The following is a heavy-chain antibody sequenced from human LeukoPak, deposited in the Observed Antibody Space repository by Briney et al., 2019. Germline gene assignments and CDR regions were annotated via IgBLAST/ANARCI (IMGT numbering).Heavy chain of an antibody. Sequence: ASVKVSCKASGYTFTSYYMHWVRQAPGQGLEWMGIINPSGGSTSYAQKFQGRVTMTRDMSTSTVYMELSSPRSEDTAVYYCARDPHYDSSGYHFDYWGQGTLVTVSS. V-gene: IGHV1-46*01. D-gene: IGHD3-22*01. CDR1: GYTFTSYY. J-gene: IGHJ4*02. CDR3: ARDPHYDSSGYHFDY. CDR2: INPSGGST.